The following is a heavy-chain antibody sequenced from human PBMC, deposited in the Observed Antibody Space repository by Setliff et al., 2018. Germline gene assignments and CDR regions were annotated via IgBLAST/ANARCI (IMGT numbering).Heavy chain of an antibody. D-gene: IGHD3-9*01. V-gene: IGHV4-61*02. Sequence: SETLSLTCTVSGGSIRSGSFYWSWIRQSAEKGLEWIGRVHASGSPNYNPSFKGRVTISRDTSTNQFSLKLGSVTAADTAVYYCARERYFDWFFEDWGHGTLVTVSS. J-gene: IGHJ4*01. CDR3: ARERYFDWFFED. CDR1: GGSIRSGSFY. CDR2: VHASGSP.